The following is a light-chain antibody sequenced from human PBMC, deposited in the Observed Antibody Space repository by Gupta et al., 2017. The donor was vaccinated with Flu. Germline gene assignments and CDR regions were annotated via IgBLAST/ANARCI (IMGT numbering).Light chain of an antibody. J-gene: IGKJ1*01. V-gene: IGKV2-30*01. CDR2: QVS. Sequence: VTLGQAASISCRSSQGLVSSDGNTYLNWFHQRPGQSPRRLIYQVSVRDSGVPDRISGSGSGPDFTLRISRVEAEDIGVYFCMQGKHWPPTFGQGTKVEIK. CDR1: QGLVSSDGNTY. CDR3: MQGKHWPPT.